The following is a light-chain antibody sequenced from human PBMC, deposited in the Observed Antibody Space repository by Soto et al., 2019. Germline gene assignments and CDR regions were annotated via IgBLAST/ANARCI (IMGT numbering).Light chain of an antibody. V-gene: IGLV7-46*01. CDR3: LLSYSGVKV. CDR2: DTS. J-gene: IGLJ2*01. CDR1: TGVVTSGHY. Sequence: QAVVTQEPSLTVSPGGTVTLTCGSSTGVVTSGHYPYWFQQKPGQAPRTLIYDTSNKHSWTPARFSGSLLGGKAALTLSGAQPDDEADYYCLLSYSGVKVFGRGTKLTVL.